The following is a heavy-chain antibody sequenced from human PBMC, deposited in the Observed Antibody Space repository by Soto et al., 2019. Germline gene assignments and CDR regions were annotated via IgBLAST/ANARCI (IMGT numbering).Heavy chain of an antibody. V-gene: IGHV1-46*01. Sequence: ASVKVSCKASGYTFTSYYMHGVREAPGQGLEWMGIINPSGGSTSYAQKFQGRVTMTRDTSTSTVYMELSSLRSEDTAVYYCARERPEEGDWFDPWGQGTLVTVSS. CDR1: GYTFTSYY. CDR2: INPSGGST. CDR3: ARERPEEGDWFDP. J-gene: IGHJ5*02.